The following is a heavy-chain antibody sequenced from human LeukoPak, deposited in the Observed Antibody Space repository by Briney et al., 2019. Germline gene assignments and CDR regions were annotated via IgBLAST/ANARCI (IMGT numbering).Heavy chain of an antibody. J-gene: IGHJ3*02. Sequence: SVKVSCKTSVSTFTGYYMHWVRQAPGQGREWMGWINPNSGGTNHAPRFQCRVTMTSDTSIRTACMERSRLRPDDTAVYYCARYFYDSSGSSSDAYDIWGQGPMVTVSS. CDR3: ARYFYDSSGSSSDAYDI. CDR1: VSTFTGYY. CDR2: INPNSGGT. V-gene: IGHV1-2*02. D-gene: IGHD3-22*01.